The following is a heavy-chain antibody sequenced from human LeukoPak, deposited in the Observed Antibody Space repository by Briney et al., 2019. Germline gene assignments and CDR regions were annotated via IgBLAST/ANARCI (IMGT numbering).Heavy chain of an antibody. Sequence: ASVKVSCKASGYTFTSYGISWVRQAPGQGLEWMGWISAYNGNTNYAQKLQGRVTMTTDTSTSTAYMELRSLRSDDTAVYYCARSRSGSYYGKFGYWGQGTLVTVSS. CDR3: ARSRSGSYYGKFGY. V-gene: IGHV1-18*01. CDR1: GYTFTSYG. D-gene: IGHD1-26*01. CDR2: ISAYNGNT. J-gene: IGHJ4*02.